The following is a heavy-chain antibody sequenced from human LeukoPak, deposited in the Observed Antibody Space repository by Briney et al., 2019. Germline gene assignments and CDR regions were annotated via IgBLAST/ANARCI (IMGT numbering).Heavy chain of an antibody. J-gene: IGHJ6*02. CDR3: TTDKEQWWNYGMDV. Sequence: GGSLRLSCAASEFTFSNAWMSWVRQAPGKGLEWVGRIKSKTDGGTTDYAAPVKGRFTISRDDSKNTLYLQMNSLKTEDTAVYYCTTDKEQWWNYGMDVWGQGATVTVSS. CDR1: EFTFSNAW. CDR2: IKSKTDGGTT. D-gene: IGHD2-15*01. V-gene: IGHV3-15*01.